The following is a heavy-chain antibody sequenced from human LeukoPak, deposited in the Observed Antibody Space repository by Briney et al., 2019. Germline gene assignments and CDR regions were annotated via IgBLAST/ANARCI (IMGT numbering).Heavy chain of an antibody. CDR2: IKTDGGST. CDR3: AREPIYYYYMDV. J-gene: IGHJ6*03. V-gene: IGHV3-74*01. CDR1: GFTFSTYG. Sequence: GGSLRLSCAASGFTFSTYGMHWVRQAPGKGLVWVSRIKTDGGSTSYADSVKGRFTISRDNAKNTLYLQMNSLRAEDTAVYYCAREPIYYYYMDVWGKGTTVTVSS.